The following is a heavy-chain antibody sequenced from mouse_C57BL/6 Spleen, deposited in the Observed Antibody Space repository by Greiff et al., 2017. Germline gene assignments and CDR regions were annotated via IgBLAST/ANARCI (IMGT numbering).Heavy chain of an antibody. CDR1: GYTFTSYW. CDR2: IYSSDSET. D-gene: IGHD3-2*02. J-gene: IGHJ4*01. V-gene: IGHV1-61*01. Sequence: VQLQQPGAELVRPGSSVKLSCKASGYTFTSYWMDWVKQRPGQGLEWIGNIYSSDSETHYNQKFKDKATLTVDKSSSTAYMQLSSLTSEDSAVYYCARSGDPHYYAMDYWGQGTSVTVSS. CDR3: ARSGDPHYYAMDY.